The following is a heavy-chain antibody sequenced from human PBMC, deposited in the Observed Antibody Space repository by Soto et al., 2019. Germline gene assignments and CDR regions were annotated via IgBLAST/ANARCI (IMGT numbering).Heavy chain of an antibody. CDR1: GDSVSSNSAA. D-gene: IGHD6-13*01. CDR2: TYYRSKWYN. J-gene: IGHJ4*02. Sequence: PSQTLSLTCAISGDSVSSNSAAWNWIRQSPSRGLEWLGRTYYRSKWYNDYAVSVKSRITINPDTSKNQFSLQLNSVTPEDTAVYYCARDLGSYIAAAGIYFDYWGQGTLVTVSS. V-gene: IGHV6-1*01. CDR3: ARDLGSYIAAAGIYFDY.